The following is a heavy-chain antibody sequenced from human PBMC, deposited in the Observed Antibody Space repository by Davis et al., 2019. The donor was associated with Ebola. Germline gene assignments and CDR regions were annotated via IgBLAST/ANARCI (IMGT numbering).Heavy chain of an antibody. D-gene: IGHD2-2*01. V-gene: IGHV1-46*01. J-gene: IGHJ6*03. CDR1: GYTFTSYY. Sequence: ASVKVSCKASGYTFTSYYMHWVRQAPGQGLEWMGIINPSGGSTSYAQKFQGRVTMTRDTSTSTVYMELSSLRSEDTAVYYCARDESYCSSTSCSPSFYMDVWGKGTTVTVSS. CDR2: INPSGGST. CDR3: ARDESYCSSTSCSPSFYMDV.